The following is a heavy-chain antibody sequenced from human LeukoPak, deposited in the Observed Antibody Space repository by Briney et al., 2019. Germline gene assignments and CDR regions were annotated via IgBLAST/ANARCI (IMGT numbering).Heavy chain of an antibody. D-gene: IGHD6-19*01. Sequence: GGSLRLSCAASGFTFGSYWMHWVRQAPGKGLVWVSRINSDGSSTSYADSVKGRLTISRDNAKNTLYLQMNSLRAEDTAVYYCARDGLGQWLPYYYYYYMDVWGKGTTVTISS. J-gene: IGHJ6*03. V-gene: IGHV3-74*01. CDR1: GFTFGSYW. CDR3: ARDGLGQWLPYYYYYYMDV. CDR2: INSDGSST.